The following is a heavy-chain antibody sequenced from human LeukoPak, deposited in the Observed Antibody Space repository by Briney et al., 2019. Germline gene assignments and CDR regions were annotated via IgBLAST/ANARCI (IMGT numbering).Heavy chain of an antibody. J-gene: IGHJ4*02. Sequence: SETLSLTCTVSGGSISSSSYYWGWIRQPPGKGLEWIGSIYYSGSTYYNPSLKSRVTISVDTSKNQFSLKLSSVTAADTAVYYCARDNYGSLDYWGQGTLVTVSS. CDR2: IYYSGST. CDR1: GGSISSSSYY. CDR3: ARDNYGSLDY. V-gene: IGHV4-39*07. D-gene: IGHD4-11*01.